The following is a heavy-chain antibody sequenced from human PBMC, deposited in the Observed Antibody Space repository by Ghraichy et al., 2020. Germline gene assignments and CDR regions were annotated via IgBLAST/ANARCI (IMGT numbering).Heavy chain of an antibody. CDR2: INHSGST. D-gene: IGHD5-18*01. J-gene: IGHJ6*03. Sequence: SETLSLTCAVYGGSFSGYYWSWIRQPPGKGLEWIGEINHSGSTNYNPSLKSRVTISVDTSKNQFSLKLSSVTAADTAVYYCARGPSYSYGGYYYYYYMDVWGKGTTVTVSS. CDR3: ARGPSYSYGGYYYYYYMDV. CDR1: GGSFSGYY. V-gene: IGHV4-34*01.